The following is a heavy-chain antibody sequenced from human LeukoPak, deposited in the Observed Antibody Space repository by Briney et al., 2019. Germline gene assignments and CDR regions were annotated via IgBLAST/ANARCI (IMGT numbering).Heavy chain of an antibody. J-gene: IGHJ3*02. V-gene: IGHV3-20*04. CDR3: ARESSTWAFDM. CDR1: GFTFDDYG. Sequence: GGSLRLSCAASGFTFDDYGMNWVRQAPGKGLEGVSATSWDCTGTVYADSVKGRFPISRDNSKNLLYLQMDSLRAEDTAFYYCARESSTWAFDMWGQGTMVTVSS. CDR2: TSWDCTGT. D-gene: IGHD2-2*01.